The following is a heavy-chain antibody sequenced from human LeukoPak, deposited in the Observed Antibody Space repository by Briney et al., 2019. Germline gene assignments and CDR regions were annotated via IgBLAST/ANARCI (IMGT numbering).Heavy chain of an antibody. CDR1: GGSISSYY. D-gene: IGHD3-3*01. J-gene: IGHJ6*02. V-gene: IGHV4-59*01. CDR2: IYYSGST. CDR3: ARNPRSGYFPHYHYYGMDV. Sequence: SETLSLTCTVSGGSISSYYWSWIRQPPGKGLEWIGYIYYSGSTNYNPSLKSRVTTSVDTSKNQFSLKLSSVTAADAAVYYCARNPRSGYFPHYHYYGMDVWGQGTTVTVSS.